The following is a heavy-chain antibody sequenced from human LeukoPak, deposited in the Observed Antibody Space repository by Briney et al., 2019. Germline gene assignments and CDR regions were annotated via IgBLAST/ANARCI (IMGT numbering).Heavy chain of an antibody. CDR1: GGSFSGYY. CDR3: ARGGGGWFGEFYYYYYGMDV. V-gene: IGHV4-34*01. Sequence: PSETLSLTCAVYGGSFSGYYWSWIRQPPGKGLEWIGEINHSGSTNYNPSLKSRVTISVDTSKNQFSLKLSSVTAADTAVYYCARGGGGWFGEFYYYYYGMDVWGQGTTVTVSS. D-gene: IGHD3-10*01. CDR2: INHSGST. J-gene: IGHJ6*02.